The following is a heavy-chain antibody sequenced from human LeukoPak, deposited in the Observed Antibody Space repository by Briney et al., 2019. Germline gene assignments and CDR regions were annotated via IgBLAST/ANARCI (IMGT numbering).Heavy chain of an antibody. Sequence: TGGSLRLSCAASGFTFSTYAMSWVRQAPGKGLEWVSTISGGGGGTYYAGSVKGRFTISRDNAKNSLYLEMNSLRAEDTAVYYCARDMRAAYGSGTYSYYFDYWGQGTLVTVSS. J-gene: IGHJ4*02. D-gene: IGHD3-10*01. CDR3: ARDMRAAYGSGTYSYYFDY. V-gene: IGHV3-23*01. CDR1: GFTFSTYA. CDR2: ISGGGGGT.